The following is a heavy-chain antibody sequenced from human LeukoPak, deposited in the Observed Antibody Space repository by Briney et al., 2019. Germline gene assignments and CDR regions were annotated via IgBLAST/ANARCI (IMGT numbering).Heavy chain of an antibody. Sequence: GGSLGLSCAASGFTFSSYSMNWVRQAPGKGLEWVSSISSSSSYIYYADSVKGRFTISRDNAKNSLYLQMNSLRAEDTAVYYCARAREQQLNGMDVWGQGTTVTVSS. CDR3: ARAREQQLNGMDV. V-gene: IGHV3-21*01. D-gene: IGHD6-13*01. CDR2: ISSSSSYI. CDR1: GFTFSSYS. J-gene: IGHJ6*02.